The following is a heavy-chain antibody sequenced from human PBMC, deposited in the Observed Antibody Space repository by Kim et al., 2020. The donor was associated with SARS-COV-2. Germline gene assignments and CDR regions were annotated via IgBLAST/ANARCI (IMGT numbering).Heavy chain of an antibody. D-gene: IGHD2-2*01. Sequence: SETLSLTCTVSGGSISSYYWSWIRQPPGKGLEWIGYIYYSGSTNYNPSLKSRVTISVDTSKNQFSLKLSSVTAADTAVYYCARVQYQLLWVGDAFDIWGQGTMVTVSP. CDR2: IYYSGST. V-gene: IGHV4-59*13. CDR1: GGSISSYY. J-gene: IGHJ3*02. CDR3: ARVQYQLLWVGDAFDI.